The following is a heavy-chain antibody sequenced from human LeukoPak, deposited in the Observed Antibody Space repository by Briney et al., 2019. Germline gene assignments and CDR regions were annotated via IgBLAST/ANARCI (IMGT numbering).Heavy chain of an antibody. D-gene: IGHD3-22*01. CDR3: ARAGGITMIRGLKVLDAFDI. J-gene: IGHJ3*02. CDR1: GFTLSGYA. CDR2: ISHDESNK. V-gene: IGHV3-30*04. Sequence: GGSLRLSCAVSGFTLSGYAMHWVREAPGKGLEGVAVISHDESNKYYADSVKGRFTISRDTSKNTLYLLVNSLRAEDTAVYYCARAGGITMIRGLKVLDAFDIWGQGTPVTVSS.